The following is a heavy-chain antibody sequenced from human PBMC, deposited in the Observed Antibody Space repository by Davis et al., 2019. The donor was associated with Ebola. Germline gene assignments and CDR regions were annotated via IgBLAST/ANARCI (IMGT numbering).Heavy chain of an antibody. V-gene: IGHV3-21*04. CDR3: AKMSVLFMDV. CDR2: ISSSSSYI. Sequence: GESLKISCAASGFTFSSYSMNWVRQAPGKGLEWVSSISSSSSYIYYADSVKGRFTISRDNSKNTLYLQMNSLRAEDTAVYYCAKMSVLFMDVWGKGTTVTVSS. CDR1: GFTFSSYS. J-gene: IGHJ6*04.